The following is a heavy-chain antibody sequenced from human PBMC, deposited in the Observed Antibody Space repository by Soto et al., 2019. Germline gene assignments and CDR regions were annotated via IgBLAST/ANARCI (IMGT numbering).Heavy chain of an antibody. V-gene: IGHV1-18*04. CDR2: ISVDDGDT. CDR3: ARDQVAKWAPGSAMVNYYYGMDA. J-gene: IGHJ6*02. D-gene: IGHD5-18*01. Sequence: ASVKVSCKASGYTFTSYGISWVRQAPGQGLEWMGWISVDDGDTNYAQNFQGRVTMSTDTSTSTAYMEMRSLRSDDTAVYYCARDQVAKWAPGSAMVNYYYGMDAWGQGXTVTVS. CDR1: GYTFTSYG.